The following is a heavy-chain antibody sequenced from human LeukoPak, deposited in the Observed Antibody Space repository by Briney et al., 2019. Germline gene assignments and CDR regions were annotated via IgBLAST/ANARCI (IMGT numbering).Heavy chain of an antibody. CDR3: ARDLSGYDSRSFDY. Sequence: SVKVSCKASGGTFSSYAISWVRQAPGQGLEWMGGIVPIFGTANYAQKFQGRVTITADESASTAYMELSSLRSEDTAVYYCARDLSGYDSRSFDYWGQGTLVTVSS. CDR2: IVPIFGTA. J-gene: IGHJ4*02. CDR1: GGTFSSYA. D-gene: IGHD5-12*01. V-gene: IGHV1-69*13.